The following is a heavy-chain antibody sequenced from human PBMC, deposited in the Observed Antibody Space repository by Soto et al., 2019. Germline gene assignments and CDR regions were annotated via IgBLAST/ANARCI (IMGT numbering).Heavy chain of an antibody. D-gene: IGHD4-17*01. CDR3: ARSGGDYEPLDAFDI. CDR1: GYTFTSYY. CDR2: INPSGGST. Sequence: ASVKVSCKASGYTFTSYYMHWVRQAPGQGLEWMGIINPSGGSTSYAQKFQGRVTMTRDMSTSTVYMELSSLRSEDTALYYCARSGGDYEPLDAFDIWGQGTMVTVSS. J-gene: IGHJ3*02. V-gene: IGHV1-46*03.